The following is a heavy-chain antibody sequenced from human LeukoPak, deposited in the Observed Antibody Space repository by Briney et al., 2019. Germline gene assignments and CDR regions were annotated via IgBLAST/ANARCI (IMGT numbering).Heavy chain of an antibody. D-gene: IGHD3-10*01. CDR2: ISSSSSYI. V-gene: IGHV3-21*01. CDR1: GFTFSSYE. J-gene: IGHJ4*02. CDR3: ARSSAYGSGSYLGDLDY. Sequence: GGSLRLSCAASGFTFSSYEMNWVRQAPGKGLEWVSSISSSSSYIYYADSVKGRFTISRDNAKNSLYLQMNSLRAEDTAVYYCARSSAYGSGSYLGDLDYWGQGTLVTVSS.